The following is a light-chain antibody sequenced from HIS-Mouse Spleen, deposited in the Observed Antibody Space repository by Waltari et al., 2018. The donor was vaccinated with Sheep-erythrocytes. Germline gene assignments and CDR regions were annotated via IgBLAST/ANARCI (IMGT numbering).Light chain of an antibody. V-gene: IGLV2-8*01. CDR2: EVS. Sequence: QSALTQPASASGSPGQSVTIACTGTSSDAGGYNYVSWYQQHPGKPPKLIIYEVSKRPSGGTDRFSRSKSGNTASLTVSGLQAEDEADYYCSSYAGSNNWVFGGGTKLTVL. CDR3: SSYAGSNNWV. J-gene: IGLJ3*02. CDR1: SSDAGGYNY.